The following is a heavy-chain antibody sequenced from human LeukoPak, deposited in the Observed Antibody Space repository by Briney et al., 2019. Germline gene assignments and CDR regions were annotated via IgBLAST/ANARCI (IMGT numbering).Heavy chain of an antibody. CDR3: ALRRDGYNYVYFDY. V-gene: IGHV1-2*06. J-gene: IGHJ4*02. Sequence: ASVKVSCKASGYTFTGYYMHWVRQAPGQGLEWMGRINPNSGGTNYAQKFQGRVTMTRDTSISTAYMELSRLRSDDTAVYYCALRRDGYNYVYFDYWGQGTLVTVSS. CDR2: INPNSGGT. D-gene: IGHD5-24*01. CDR1: GYTFTGYY.